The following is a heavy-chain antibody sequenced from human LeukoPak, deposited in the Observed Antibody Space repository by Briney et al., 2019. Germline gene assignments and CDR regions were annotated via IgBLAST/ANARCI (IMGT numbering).Heavy chain of an antibody. CDR1: GISFRDFW. Sequence: PGGSLRLPCAASGISFRDFWMTWVRQAPGKGLEGVANINQGGSVKYYVDSVKGRFTISRDDAKSSLYVQMNSLRDEDTAVYYCARFGYSGWNLEYWGQGTLVTVSS. CDR2: INQGGSVK. V-gene: IGHV3-7*01. D-gene: IGHD5-12*01. CDR3: ARFGYSGWNLEY. J-gene: IGHJ4*02.